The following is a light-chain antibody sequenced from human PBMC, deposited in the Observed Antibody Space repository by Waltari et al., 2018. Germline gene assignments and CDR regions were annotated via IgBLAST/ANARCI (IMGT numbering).Light chain of an antibody. CDR3: QTGGHGTWV. CDR1: RWHSSNA. Sequence: QLVLTQSPSASASLGASVKLTCTLSRWHSSNAIAWLQQHPEKGPRYLMKVNSDGSHSKGDGIPDRFSGSISGAERYLTISNLQSEDEADYYCQTGGHGTWVFGGGTKLTVL. V-gene: IGLV4-69*01. CDR2: VNSDGSH. J-gene: IGLJ3*02.